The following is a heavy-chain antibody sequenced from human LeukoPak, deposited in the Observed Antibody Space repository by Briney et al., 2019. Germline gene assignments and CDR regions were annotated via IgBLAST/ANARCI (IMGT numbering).Heavy chain of an antibody. D-gene: IGHD3-10*02. V-gene: IGHV3-48*03. CDR1: GFTFSSYE. Sequence: GGSLRLSCAASGFTFSSYEMNWVRQAPGRGLEWVSCISSSGSTIYYADSVKGRFTISRDNAKNSLYLQMNSLRAEDTAVYYCAELGITMIGGVWGKGTTVTISS. J-gene: IGHJ6*04. CDR3: AELGITMIGGV. CDR2: ISSSGSTI.